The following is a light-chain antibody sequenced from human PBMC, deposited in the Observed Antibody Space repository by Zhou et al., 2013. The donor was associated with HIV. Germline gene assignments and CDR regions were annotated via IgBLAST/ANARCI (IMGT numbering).Light chain of an antibody. Sequence: EIVLTQSPGTLSLSPGERATLSCRASQTIGSTYLAWYQQKPGQAPRLLIFGASSRAAGIPHRFSGSGSGTDFTLTITRLEAEDFAVYYCQQYGNFPGVTFGGGTKVEIK. CDR1: QTIGSTY. CDR2: GAS. J-gene: IGKJ4*01. CDR3: QQYGNFPGVT. V-gene: IGKV3-20*01.